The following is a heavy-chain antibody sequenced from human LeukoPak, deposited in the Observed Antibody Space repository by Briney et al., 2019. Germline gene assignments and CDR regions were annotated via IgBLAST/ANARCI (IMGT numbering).Heavy chain of an antibody. CDR1: GFTFSSYG. CDR3: AKVPDGDYGVDY. V-gene: IGHV3-30*18. J-gene: IGHJ4*02. D-gene: IGHD4-17*01. CDR2: ISYDGSNK. Sequence: GRSLRLSCAASGFTFSSYGMHWVRQAPGKGLEWVAVISYDGSNKYYTDSGKDRFTISRDNSKNTLYLQMNSLRAEDTAVYYCAKVPDGDYGVDYWGQGTLVTVSS.